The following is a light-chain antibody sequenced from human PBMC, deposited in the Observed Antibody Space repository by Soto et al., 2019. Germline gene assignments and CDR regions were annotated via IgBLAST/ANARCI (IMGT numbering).Light chain of an antibody. CDR2: AAS. V-gene: IGKV3-15*01. CDR1: QSIGSN. CDR3: QQYDTWPLT. J-gene: IGKJ4*01. Sequence: IVMTQSPATLSVSPGERATLSCRASQSIGSNLAGYLQKPGQAPTLLIYAASTRATGFPARFSGSGSGTVFTLSISTLQSEYFAIYYCQQYDTWPLTFGGGTKVEI.